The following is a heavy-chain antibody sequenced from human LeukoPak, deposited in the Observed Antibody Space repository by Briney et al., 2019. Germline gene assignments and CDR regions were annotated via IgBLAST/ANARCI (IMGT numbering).Heavy chain of an antibody. CDR2: IYYSGST. CDR3: ARDSGSYQSPFDY. J-gene: IGHJ4*02. D-gene: IGHD1-26*01. Sequence: SETPSLTCTVSGGSISSYYWSWIRQPPGKGLEWIGYIYYSGSTNYNPSLKSRVTISVDTSKNQFSLKLSSVTAADTAVYYCARDSGSYQSPFDYWGQGTLVTVSS. V-gene: IGHV4-59*01. CDR1: GGSISSYY.